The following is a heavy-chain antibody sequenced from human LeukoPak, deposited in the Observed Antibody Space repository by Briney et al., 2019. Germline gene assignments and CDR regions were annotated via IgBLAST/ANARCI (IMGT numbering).Heavy chain of an antibody. V-gene: IGHV4-38-2*02. D-gene: IGHD2-8*01. CDR1: GYSISSSYY. Sequence: SETLSLTCTVSGYSISSSYYWGWIRQPPGKGLEWIGSIYYSGSTYYNPSLKSRVTISVDTSKNQFSLKLSSVTAADTAVYYCARCVYYYYYYMDVWGKGTTVTISS. CDR3: ARCVYYYYYYMDV. CDR2: IYYSGST. J-gene: IGHJ6*03.